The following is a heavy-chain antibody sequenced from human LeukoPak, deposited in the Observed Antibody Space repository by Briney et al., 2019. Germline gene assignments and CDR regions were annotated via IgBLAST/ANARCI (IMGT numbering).Heavy chain of an antibody. CDR2: IYYSGST. J-gene: IGHJ6*02. Sequence: SETLSLTCTVSGGSVSSSSYYWGWIRQPPGKGLEWIGSIYYSGSTYYNPSLKSRVTISVDTSKNQFSLKLSSVTAADTAVYYCARGWVEQWLALGGFDYYYGMDVWGQGTTVTVSS. V-gene: IGHV4-39*07. CDR1: GGSVSSSSYY. D-gene: IGHD6-19*01. CDR3: ARGWVEQWLALGGFDYYYGMDV.